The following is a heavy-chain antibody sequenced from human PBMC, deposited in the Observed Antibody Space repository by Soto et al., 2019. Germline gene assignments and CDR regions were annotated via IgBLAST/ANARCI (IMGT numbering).Heavy chain of an antibody. CDR2: IYYTGST. V-gene: IGHV4-61*01. D-gene: IGHD3-10*01. CDR1: GDSVSSGSHS. Sequence: QVQLQESGPGLVKPSETLSLTCSVSGDSVSSGSHSWTWTRQPPGKGLEFLGYIYYTGSTNYNPSLKSRVTISVDPSKNQIYLKLTSVTAADTAVYYFARTSTWYGHGDYWGLGILVTVSS. CDR3: ARTSTWYGHGDY. J-gene: IGHJ4*01.